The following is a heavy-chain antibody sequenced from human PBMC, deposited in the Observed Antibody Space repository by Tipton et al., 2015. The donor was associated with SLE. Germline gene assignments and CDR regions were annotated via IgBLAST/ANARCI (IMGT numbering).Heavy chain of an antibody. V-gene: IGHV4-4*08. J-gene: IGHJ4*02. CDR2: IYTSGST. CDR1: GGSISSYY. D-gene: IGHD1-1*01. CDR3: ARLETGTTSNFDY. Sequence: TLSLTCTVSGGSISSYYWCWIRQPPGKGLEWIGYIYTSGSTNYNPSPKNRVTISVDTSKNQFSLKLSSVPAADTAVYYCARLETGTTSNFDYWGQGTLVTVSS.